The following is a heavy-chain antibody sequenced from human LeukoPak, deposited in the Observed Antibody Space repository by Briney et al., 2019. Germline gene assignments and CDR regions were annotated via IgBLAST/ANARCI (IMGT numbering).Heavy chain of an antibody. Sequence: SETLSLTCTVSGGSISSGGYYWSWIRQPPGKGLEWIGYIYHSGSTYYNPSLKSRVTISVDRSKNQFSLKLSSVTAADTAVYYYARDTRDGYIEYWGQGTLVTVSS. V-gene: IGHV4-30-2*01. CDR3: ARDTRDGYIEY. CDR1: GGSISSGGYY. D-gene: IGHD5-24*01. CDR2: IYHSGST. J-gene: IGHJ4*02.